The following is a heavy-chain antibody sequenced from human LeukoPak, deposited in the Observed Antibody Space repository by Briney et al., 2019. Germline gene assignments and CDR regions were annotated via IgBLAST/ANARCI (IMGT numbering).Heavy chain of an antibody. J-gene: IGHJ4*02. V-gene: IGHV4-39*07. Sequence: SETLSLTCTVSGGSISSSSYYWGWIRQPPGKGLEWIGSIYHSGNTYFNPSLKSRVTISVDTAKNQFCLNLNSVTAADTAVYYLSRYVNSSAWWDYWGQGTLVPVSS. CDR2: IYHSGNT. CDR1: GGSISSSSYY. CDR3: SRYVNSSAWWDY. D-gene: IGHD6-19*01.